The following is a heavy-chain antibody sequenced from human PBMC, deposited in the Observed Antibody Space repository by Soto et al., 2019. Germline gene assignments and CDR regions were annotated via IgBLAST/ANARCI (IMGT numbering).Heavy chain of an antibody. CDR1: GFTFSTYA. CDR3: AKDRPNFVGSGGAYYKTGGDS. J-gene: IGHJ5*01. CDR2: INSYGDAA. D-gene: IGHD3-10*01. V-gene: IGHV3-23*01. Sequence: EVQLLDSGGDLVQPGGSLRLSCAASGFTFSTYAMSWVRQAPGRGLEWVASINSYGDAAFYPDSVKGRFTISRDNSKSTLYLQMNSLRVEDTAVYYCAKDRPNFVGSGGAYYKTGGDSWGQGTLVTVSS.